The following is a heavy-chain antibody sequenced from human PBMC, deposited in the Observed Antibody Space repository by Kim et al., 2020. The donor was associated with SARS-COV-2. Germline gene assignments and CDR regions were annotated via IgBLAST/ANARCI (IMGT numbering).Heavy chain of an antibody. CDR2: IYPGDSDT. V-gene: IGHV5-51*01. Sequence: GESLKISCKGSGYSFTSYWIGWVRQMPGKGLEWMGIIYPGDSDTRYSPSFQGQVTISADKSISTAYLQWSSLKASDTAMYYCARHEVAAAGTELVWFDPWGQGTLVTVSS. CDR1: GYSFTSYW. D-gene: IGHD6-13*01. J-gene: IGHJ5*02. CDR3: ARHEVAAAGTELVWFDP.